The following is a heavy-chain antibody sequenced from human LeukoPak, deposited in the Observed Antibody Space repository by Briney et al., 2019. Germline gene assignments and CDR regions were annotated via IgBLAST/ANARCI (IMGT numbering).Heavy chain of an antibody. CDR3: ARAIYYYYMDV. CDR2: IYYSGST. Sequence: PSETLSLTCTVSGGPISSYYWSWIRQPPGKGLEWIGYIYYSGSTNYNPSLKSRVTISVDTSKNQFSLKLSSVTAADTAVYYCARAIYYYYMDVWGKGTTVTISS. V-gene: IGHV4-59*01. J-gene: IGHJ6*03. CDR1: GGPISSYY.